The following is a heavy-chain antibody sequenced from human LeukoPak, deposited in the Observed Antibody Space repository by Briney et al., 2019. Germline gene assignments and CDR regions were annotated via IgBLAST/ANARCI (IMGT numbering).Heavy chain of an antibody. D-gene: IGHD1-26*01. CDR2: ISGSGGST. CDR3: AKGYSGSYYVFDY. Sequence: GGSLRLSCAASGFTFSSYWMHWVRQAPGKGLEWVSAISGSGGSTYYADSVKGRFTISRDNSKNTLYLQMYSLRAEDTAVYYCAKGYSGSYYVFDYWGQGTLVTVSS. V-gene: IGHV3-23*01. J-gene: IGHJ4*02. CDR1: GFTFSSYW.